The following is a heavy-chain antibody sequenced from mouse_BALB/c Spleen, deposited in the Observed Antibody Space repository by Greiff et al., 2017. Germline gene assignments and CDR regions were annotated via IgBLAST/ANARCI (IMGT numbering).Heavy chain of an antibody. CDR1: GFTFSDYY. J-gene: IGHJ4*01. CDR2: ISDGGSYT. D-gene: IGHD2-10*01. CDR3: ARAYYYAMDY. V-gene: IGHV5-4*02. Sequence: EVQGVESGGGLVKPGGSLKLSCAASGFTFSDYYMYWVRQTPEKRLEWVATISDGGSYTYYPDSVKGRFTISRDNAKNNLYLQMSSLKSEDTAMYYCARAYYYAMDYWGQGTTLTVSS.